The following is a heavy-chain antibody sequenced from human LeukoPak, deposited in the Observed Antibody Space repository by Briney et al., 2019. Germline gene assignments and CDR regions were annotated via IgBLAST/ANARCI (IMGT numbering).Heavy chain of an antibody. CDR1: GFTFSNYW. CDR3: ASGSYGRDY. D-gene: IGHD1-26*01. Sequence: TGGSLRLSCAASGFTFSNYWMSWVRQAPGKGLEWVANIKEDGSEKYYVDSVKGRFTIPRDNAKNSLYLQMNSLRAEDTAVYYCASGSYGRDYWGQGTLVTVSS. CDR2: IKEDGSEK. V-gene: IGHV3-7*01. J-gene: IGHJ4*02.